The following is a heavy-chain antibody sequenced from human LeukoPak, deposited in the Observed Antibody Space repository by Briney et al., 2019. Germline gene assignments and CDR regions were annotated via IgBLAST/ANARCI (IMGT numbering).Heavy chain of an antibody. D-gene: IGHD3-10*01. Sequence: SETLSLTCTVSGGSISSSSYYWGWIRQPPGKGLEWIGSIYYSGSTYYNPSLKSRVTISVDTSKNQFSPKLSSVTAADTAVYYCARPSAATYPSGEKQNYYGMDVWGQGTTVTVSS. CDR1: GGSISSSSYY. J-gene: IGHJ6*02. CDR2: IYYSGST. V-gene: IGHV4-39*01. CDR3: ARPSAATYPSGEKQNYYGMDV.